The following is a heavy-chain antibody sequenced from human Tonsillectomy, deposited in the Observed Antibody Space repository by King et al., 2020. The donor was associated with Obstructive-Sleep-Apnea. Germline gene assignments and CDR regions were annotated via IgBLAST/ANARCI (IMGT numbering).Heavy chain of an antibody. V-gene: IGHV4-39*07. Sequence: LQLQESGPGLVKPSETLSLTCTVSGGSISSSSYYWGWIRQPPGKGLEWIGSIYYSGSTYYNPSLKSRVTISVDTSKNQFSLKLSSVTAADTAVYYCARAISIAAAGYWGQGTLVTVSS. CDR3: ARAISIAAAGY. D-gene: IGHD6-13*01. CDR1: GGSISSSSYY. J-gene: IGHJ4*02. CDR2: IYYSGST.